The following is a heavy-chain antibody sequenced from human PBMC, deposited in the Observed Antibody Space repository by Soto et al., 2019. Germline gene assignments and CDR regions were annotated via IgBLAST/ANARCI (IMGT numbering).Heavy chain of an antibody. V-gene: IGHV4-31*03. J-gene: IGHJ5*02. CDR3: ARDTIFGVVMGFDP. CDR1: GGSISSGGYY. CDR2: IYYSGST. Sequence: SETLSLTCTVSGGSISSGGYYWSWIRQHPGKGLEWIGYIYYSGSTYYNPSLKSRVTISVDTSKNQFSLKLSSVTAADTAVYYCARDTIFGVVMGFDPWGQGTLVTVSS. D-gene: IGHD3-3*01.